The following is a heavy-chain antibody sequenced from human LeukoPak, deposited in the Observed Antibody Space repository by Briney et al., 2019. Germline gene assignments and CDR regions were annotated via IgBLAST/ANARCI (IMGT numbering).Heavy chain of an antibody. CDR3: VRERWSLYYNDYYYYGLDV. J-gene: IGHJ6*02. Sequence: WGSLRLSCAASGFIFCNYYMNWVRQAPGKGLEWVAHIKQDGSQKNYVDYVKGRFTIFRENAKNSLYLHINSLRAEDTAVYYCVRERWSLYYNDYYYYGLDVWGQGTTVTVSS. V-gene: IGHV3-7*01. CDR1: GFIFCNYY. CDR2: IKQDGSQK. D-gene: IGHD3-3*01.